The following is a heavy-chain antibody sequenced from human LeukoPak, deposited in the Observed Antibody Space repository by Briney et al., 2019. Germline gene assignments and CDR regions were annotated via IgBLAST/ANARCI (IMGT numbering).Heavy chain of an antibody. V-gene: IGHV3-72*01. D-gene: IGHD3-22*01. CDR2: TRNQVNSYTT. CDR1: GFTFSDHY. Sequence: GGSLRLSCAASGFTFSDHYMDWVRQAAGKGLEWVGPTRNQVNSYTTEHAASVKGRFTISRDASKNSLFLQMNSLKTEDTAVYYCAREGMTYYYDSSGSYHGPFRGVLDVWGQGTTVTVSS. J-gene: IGHJ6*02. CDR3: AREGMTYYYDSSGSYHGPFRGVLDV.